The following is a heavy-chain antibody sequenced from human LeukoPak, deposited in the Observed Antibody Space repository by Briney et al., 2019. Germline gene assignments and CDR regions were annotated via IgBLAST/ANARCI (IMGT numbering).Heavy chain of an antibody. D-gene: IGHD1-26*01. Sequence: GGSLRLSCAASGFTFSSYWMSWVRQAPGKGLEWVANIKQDGSEKYYVDSVKGRFTISRDNAKNSLYLQMNSLRAEDTAVYYCARDPYNGNYGDYYYYYMDVWGKGTTVTISS. CDR3: ARDPYNGNYGDYYYYYMDV. CDR1: GFTFSSYW. V-gene: IGHV3-7*01. CDR2: IKQDGSEK. J-gene: IGHJ6*03.